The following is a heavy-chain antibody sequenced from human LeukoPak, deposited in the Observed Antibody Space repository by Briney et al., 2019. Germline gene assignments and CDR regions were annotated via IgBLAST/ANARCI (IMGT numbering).Heavy chain of an antibody. CDR3: AKSSGSYLNWFDP. V-gene: IGHV3-23*01. CDR2: ISGSGGST. CDR1: GFTFSSYE. J-gene: IGHJ5*02. Sequence: GGSLRLSCAASGFTFSSYEMNWVRQAPGKGLEWVSAISGSGGSTYYADSVKGRFTISRDNSKNTLYLQMNSLRAEDTAVYYCAKSSGSYLNWFDPWGQGTLVTVSS. D-gene: IGHD1-26*01.